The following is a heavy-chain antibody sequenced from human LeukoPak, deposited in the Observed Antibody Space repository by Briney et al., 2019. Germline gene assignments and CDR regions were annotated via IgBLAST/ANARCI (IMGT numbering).Heavy chain of an antibody. CDR3: VNYGWGRPA. V-gene: IGHV3-74*03. Sequence: GGSLRLSCAASGFTFSSYWMHWFRQAPGKGLVWVSRIKSDGSDTTYADSVKGRFTISRDNAKNMLYLQMNSLRAEDTAVYYCVNYGWGRPAWGQGTLVTVSS. J-gene: IGHJ4*02. CDR2: IKSDGSDT. D-gene: IGHD3-10*01. CDR1: GFTFSSYW.